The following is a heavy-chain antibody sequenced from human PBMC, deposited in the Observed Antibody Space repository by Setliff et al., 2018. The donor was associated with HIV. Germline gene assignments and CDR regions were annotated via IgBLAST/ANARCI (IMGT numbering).Heavy chain of an antibody. Sequence: SETLSLTCTVSGGFISNYYWSWIRQPPGKGLEWIGYIDSSGSTYYNPSLKSRVTISVDTSRNQFSLKLSSVTAADTAVYYCAREHFWSGYYSYDAFDIWGQGTMVTVSS. CDR2: IDSSGST. D-gene: IGHD3-3*02. CDR1: GGFISNYY. CDR3: AREHFWSGYYSYDAFDI. J-gene: IGHJ3*02. V-gene: IGHV4-4*08.